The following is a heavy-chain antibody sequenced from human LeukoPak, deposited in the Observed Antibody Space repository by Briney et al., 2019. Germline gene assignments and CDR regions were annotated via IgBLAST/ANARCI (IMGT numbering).Heavy chain of an antibody. Sequence: PGGSLRLSCAASGFTFISYTMGWVRQAPGKGLEWVSTITGSGGSTSYADSVKGRFTISRDNSRSTLFLQMNSLRAEDTAVYYCAKGAGNFDWSYHDYWGQGTLVTVSS. D-gene: IGHD3-9*01. CDR1: GFTFISYT. CDR2: ITGSGGST. J-gene: IGHJ4*02. V-gene: IGHV3-23*01. CDR3: AKGAGNFDWSYHDY.